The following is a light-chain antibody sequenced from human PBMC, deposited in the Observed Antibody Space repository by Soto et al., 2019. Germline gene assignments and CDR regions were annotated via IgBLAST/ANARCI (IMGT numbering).Light chain of an antibody. Sequence: QSALTQPASVSGSLGQSITISCTGTNNDVGGYDFVSWYQQHPGTGPKLMIYEVSNRPSGVPDRFSGSKSGNTASLTISGLQAEDEAEYYCSLYTSDSTYVFGTGTKLTVL. CDR3: SLYTSDSTYV. V-gene: IGLV2-14*01. CDR2: EVS. J-gene: IGLJ1*01. CDR1: NNDVGGYDF.